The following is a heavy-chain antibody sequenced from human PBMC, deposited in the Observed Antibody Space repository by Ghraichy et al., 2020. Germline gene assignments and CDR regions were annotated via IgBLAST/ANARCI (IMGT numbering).Heavy chain of an antibody. J-gene: IGHJ4*02. Sequence: VKVSCKASGYTFKSYSISWVRQAPGQGLEWMGWVTAYNGDTNYAQKFQDRVTMTTETSTNPAYMELRSLRYDDSAIYYCVRDPYSGYDSRDYWGQGTLVTVSS. D-gene: IGHD5-12*01. CDR3: VRDPYSGYDSRDY. CDR2: VTAYNGDT. V-gene: IGHV1-18*04. CDR1: GYTFKSYS.